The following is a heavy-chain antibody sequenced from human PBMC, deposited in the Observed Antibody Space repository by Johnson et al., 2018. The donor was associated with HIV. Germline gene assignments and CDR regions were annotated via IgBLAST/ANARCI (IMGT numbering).Heavy chain of an antibody. CDR2: ISSNGGNT. J-gene: IGHJ3*01. CDR1: GFTFSTYA. CDR3: AIPYFYDSGTDR. D-gene: IGHD3-22*01. Sequence: VQLVESGGGLVQPGGSLRLSCVASGFTFSTYAMHWVRQAPGKGLEYVSAISSNGGNTYYANSVKGIFRISRENSKNTLYLQMERLRPEDTALYYCAIPYFYDSGTDRWGQGTMVTVSS. V-gene: IGHV3-64*01.